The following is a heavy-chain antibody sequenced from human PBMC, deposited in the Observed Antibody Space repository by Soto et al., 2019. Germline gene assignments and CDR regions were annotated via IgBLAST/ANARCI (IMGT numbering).Heavy chain of an antibody. CDR3: AHSVVAGLGYYFDY. Sequence: QITLKESGPTLVKPTQTLTLTCTFSGFSRSSTRVAVGWIRQPPGKALEWLALIYWDDDKRYSPFLKSRLTLTKDTSKNQVVLTMTNMDPVDTATYYCAHSVVAGLGYYFDYWGQGTLVTVSS. V-gene: IGHV2-5*02. D-gene: IGHD6-19*01. CDR2: IYWDDDK. CDR1: GFSRSSTRVA. J-gene: IGHJ4*02.